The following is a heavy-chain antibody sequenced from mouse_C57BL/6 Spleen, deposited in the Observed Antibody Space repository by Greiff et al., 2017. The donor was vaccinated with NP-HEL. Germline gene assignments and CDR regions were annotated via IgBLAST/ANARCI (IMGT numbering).Heavy chain of an antibody. D-gene: IGHD2-1*01. CDR2: IDPSDSET. Sequence: VKLQQPGAELVRPGSSVKLSCKASGYTFTSYWMHWVKQRPIQGLEWIGNIDPSDSETHYNQKFKDKATLTVDKSSSTAYMQLSSLTSEDSAVYYCARAHYYGNSWFAYWGQGTLVTVSA. J-gene: IGHJ3*01. V-gene: IGHV1-52*01. CDR1: GYTFTSYW. CDR3: ARAHYYGNSWFAY.